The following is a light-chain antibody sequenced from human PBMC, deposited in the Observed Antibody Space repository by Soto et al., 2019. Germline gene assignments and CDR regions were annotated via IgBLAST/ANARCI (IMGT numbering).Light chain of an antibody. CDR3: HQCGSSPLYS. Sequence: EIVLTQSPGTLSLSPGERATLSCRASQSVSSSYLAWYQQKPGQAPRHLIYGASSRATGIPDRFGGSGSGAYFTLSISRLEAAEVAEYECHQCGSSPLYSFEQGTKLETK. CDR2: GAS. CDR1: QSVSSSY. V-gene: IGKV3-20*01. J-gene: IGKJ2*01.